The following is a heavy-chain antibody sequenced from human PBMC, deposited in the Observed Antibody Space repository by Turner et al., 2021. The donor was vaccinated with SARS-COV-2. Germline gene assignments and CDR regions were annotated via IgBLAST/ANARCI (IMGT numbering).Heavy chain of an antibody. D-gene: IGHD5-18*01. J-gene: IGHJ4*02. V-gene: IGHV3-30*18. CDR1: GFTFSRYG. CDR2: ISYDGSNK. CDR3: AKGASQHFDY. Sequence: QVQLVESGGGVVQPGRSLRLSCAASGFTFSRYGMHWVRQAPGKGLEWVAVISYDGSNKYYADSVKGRFTISRDNSKNTLYLQMNSLRAEDTAVYYCAKGASQHFDYWGQGTLVTVSS.